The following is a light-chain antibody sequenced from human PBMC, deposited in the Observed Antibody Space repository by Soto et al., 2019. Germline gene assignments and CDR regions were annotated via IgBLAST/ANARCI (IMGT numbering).Light chain of an antibody. CDR3: QQSYSTPYT. V-gene: IGKV1-39*01. CDR2: AAS. CDR1: QSISSY. Sequence: DTQMTQSPSSLSASVGDRVTITCRASQSISSYLNWYQQKPGKAPKPLIYAASSLQSGVPSRFSGSGSGTDFTLTISSLQPEDFATYYCQQSYSTPYTFGQGTKVDIK. J-gene: IGKJ2*01.